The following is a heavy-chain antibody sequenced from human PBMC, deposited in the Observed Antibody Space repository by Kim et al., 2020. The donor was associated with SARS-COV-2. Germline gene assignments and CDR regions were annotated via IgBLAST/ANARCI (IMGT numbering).Heavy chain of an antibody. CDR2: IRSKAYGGTT. Sequence: GGSLRLSCTASGFTFGDYAMSWFRQAPGKGLEWVGFIRSKAYGGTTEYAASVKGRFTISRDDSKSIAYLQMNSLKTEDTAVYYCTRRGGALGGSSWYGVGYYYGMDVWGQGTTVTVSS. J-gene: IGHJ6*02. CDR1: GFTFGDYA. V-gene: IGHV3-49*03. CDR3: TRRGGALGGSSWYGVGYYYGMDV. D-gene: IGHD6-13*01.